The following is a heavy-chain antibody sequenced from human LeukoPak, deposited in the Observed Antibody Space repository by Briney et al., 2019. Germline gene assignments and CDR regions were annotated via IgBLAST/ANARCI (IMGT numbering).Heavy chain of an antibody. Sequence: GGSLTLSCAASGFTFSSYAMSWVRQAPGKGLEWVSAISGSGGSTYYADSVKGRFTISRDNSKNTLYLQMNSLRAEDTAVYYCAKVPRGYSGYDYRGHHDYWGQGTLVTVSS. J-gene: IGHJ4*02. D-gene: IGHD5-12*01. CDR1: GFTFSSYA. CDR2: ISGSGGST. V-gene: IGHV3-23*01. CDR3: AKVPRGYSGYDYRGHHDY.